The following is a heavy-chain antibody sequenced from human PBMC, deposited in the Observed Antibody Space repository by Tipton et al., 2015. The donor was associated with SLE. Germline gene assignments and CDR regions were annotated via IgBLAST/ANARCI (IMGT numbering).Heavy chain of an antibody. V-gene: IGHV4-34*01. CDR1: GGSFSGYY. Sequence: TLSLTCAVYGGSFSGYYWSWIRQHPGKGLEWIGEINHSGSTNYNPSLKSRVTISVDTSKNQFSLKLSSVTAADTAVYYCARGGGNTHAFDYWGQGTLVTVSS. J-gene: IGHJ4*02. CDR2: INHSGST. D-gene: IGHD2/OR15-2a*01. CDR3: ARGGGNTHAFDY.